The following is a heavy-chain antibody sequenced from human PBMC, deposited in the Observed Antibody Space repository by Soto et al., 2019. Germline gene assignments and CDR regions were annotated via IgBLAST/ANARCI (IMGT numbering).Heavy chain of an antibody. V-gene: IGHV4-31*03. CDR3: VREDSGGPDY. J-gene: IGHJ4*02. CDR2: TSYTGVA. Sequence: SETLSLTCTVSGGRIGGGGYYWSCIRQHPGKGLEWIVYTSYTGVAYYNPSLQSRVTISVDTSKNQFSLKVTSLTAADTPVYYCVREDSGGPDYWGQGTLVTVSS. D-gene: IGHD2-21*01. CDR1: GGRIGGGGYY.